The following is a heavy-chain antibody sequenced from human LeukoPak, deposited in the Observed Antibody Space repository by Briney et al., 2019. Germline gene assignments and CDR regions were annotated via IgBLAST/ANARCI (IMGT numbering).Heavy chain of an antibody. CDR3: ARGGDIVGTSRSAFDI. J-gene: IGHJ3*02. CDR2: IYSGGST. V-gene: IGHV3-53*01. D-gene: IGHD1-26*01. Sequence: GGSLGLSCAASGFTVSNNYMSWVRQAPGKGLEWVSLIYSGGSTDYADSVEGRFTISRDNSKNTLYLQMNSLRAEDTAVYYCARGGDIVGTSRSAFDIWGRGTMVTVSS. CDR1: GFTVSNNY.